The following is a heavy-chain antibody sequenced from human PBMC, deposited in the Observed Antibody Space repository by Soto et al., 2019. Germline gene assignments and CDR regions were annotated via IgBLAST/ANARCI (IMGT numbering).Heavy chain of an antibody. D-gene: IGHD3-3*01. CDR2: IWYDGSNK. CDR1: GFTFSSYG. J-gene: IGHJ6*03. V-gene: IGHV3-33*01. Sequence: GSLRLSCAASGFTFSSYGMHWVRQAPGKGLEWVAVIWYDGSNKYYADSVKGRFTISRDNSKNTLYLQMNSLRAEDTAVYYCARGTNLDFWSGYYDYYYYYMDVWGKGTTVTVSS. CDR3: ARGTNLDFWSGYYDYYYYYMDV.